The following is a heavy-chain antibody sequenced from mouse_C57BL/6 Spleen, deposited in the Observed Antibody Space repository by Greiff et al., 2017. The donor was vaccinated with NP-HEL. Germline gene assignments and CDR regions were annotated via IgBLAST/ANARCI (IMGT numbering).Heavy chain of an antibody. J-gene: IGHJ2*01. CDR3: TVSTMVTTGFDY. CDR2: IRLKSDNYAT. V-gene: IGHV6-3*01. Sequence: DVKLQESGGGLVQPGGSMKLSCVASGFTFSNYWMNWVRQSPEKGLEWVAQIRLKSDNYATHYAESVKGRFTISRDDSKSSVYLQMNNLRAEDTGIYYCTVSTMVTTGFDYWGQGTTLTVSS. CDR1: GFTFSNYW. D-gene: IGHD2-2*01.